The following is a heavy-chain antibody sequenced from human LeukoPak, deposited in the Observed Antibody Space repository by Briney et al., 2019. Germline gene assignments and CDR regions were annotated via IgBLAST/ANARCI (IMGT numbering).Heavy chain of an antibody. V-gene: IGHV3-48*01. CDR2: ISSSSSTI. CDR1: GFTFSSYS. CDR3: AREPRSSGYYYFNY. D-gene: IGHD3-22*01. Sequence: GGSLRLSCAASGFTFSSYSMTWVRQAPGKGLEWVSYISSSSSTIYYADSVKGRFTISRDNAKNSLYLQMNSLRAEDTAVYYCAREPRSSGYYYFNYWGQGTLVTVSS. J-gene: IGHJ4*02.